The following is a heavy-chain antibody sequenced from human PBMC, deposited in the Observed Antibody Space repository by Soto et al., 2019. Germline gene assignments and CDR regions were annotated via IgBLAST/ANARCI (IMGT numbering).Heavy chain of an antibody. Sequence: SETLSLTCTVSGGSIDSYYWTWIRQPPGKGLEWIGYVYYTGTTTYSPSLKSRVTISVDTSMNQISLKLSSVTSADTAFYYCARLGGYYQSLDTWGQGTLVTVSS. CDR1: GGSIDSYY. D-gene: IGHD3-22*01. CDR3: ARLGGYYQSLDT. J-gene: IGHJ5*02. CDR2: VYYTGTT. V-gene: IGHV4-59*08.